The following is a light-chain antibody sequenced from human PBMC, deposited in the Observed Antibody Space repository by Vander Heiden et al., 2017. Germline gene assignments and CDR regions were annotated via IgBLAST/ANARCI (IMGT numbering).Light chain of an antibody. CDR3: QAWDSSSLYV. V-gene: IGLV3-1*01. CDR1: KWGDKY. CDR2: QDS. J-gene: IGLJ1*01. Sequence: SYALTQPPSVSVSPGQTASITCSGDKWGDKYACWYQQKPGQSPVLVIYQDSKRPSGIPERFSGSNSGNTATLTISGTQAMDEADYYCQAWDSSSLYVFGTGTKVTVL.